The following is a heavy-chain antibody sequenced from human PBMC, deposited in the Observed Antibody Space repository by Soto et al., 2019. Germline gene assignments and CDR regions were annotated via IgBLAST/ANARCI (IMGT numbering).Heavy chain of an antibody. J-gene: IGHJ6*02. CDR3: ARGGYYFYYGMDV. V-gene: IGHV4-31*03. CDR1: GGSISSGGYY. Sequence: SETLSLTCTVSGGSISSGGYYWSWIRQHPGKGLEWIGYIYYSGSTYYNPSLKSRVTISIDTSKNQFSLKLSSVTAADTAVYYCARGGYYFYYGMDVWGHGTTVTVSS. CDR2: IYYSGST.